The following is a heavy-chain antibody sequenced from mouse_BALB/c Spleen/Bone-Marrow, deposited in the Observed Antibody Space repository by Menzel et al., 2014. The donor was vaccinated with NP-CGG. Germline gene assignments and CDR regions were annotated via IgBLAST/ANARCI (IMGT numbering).Heavy chain of an antibody. CDR2: ISPSNGGT. D-gene: IGHD2-12*01. V-gene: IGHV1S81*02. CDR3: TRSRRAMDH. CDR1: GYTFXSYY. Sequence: LVESGAELVKPGASVKLSCKASGYTFXSYYMCWVKQRPGQGLEWIGEISPSNGGTNFNEKFKSKATLTVDKSSSTACMSLSSLTSEDSAVYYCTRSRRAMDHWGQGTSVTVSS. J-gene: IGHJ4*01.